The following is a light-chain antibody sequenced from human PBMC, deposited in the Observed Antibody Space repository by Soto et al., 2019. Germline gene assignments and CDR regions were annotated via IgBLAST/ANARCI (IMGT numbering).Light chain of an antibody. CDR1: QSVSSNY. V-gene: IGKV3-20*01. CDR3: QQYGSSPIT. CDR2: GAS. Sequence: EIVLTQSPGTLYLSPGERATLSCRASQSVSSNYLAWYQQKPGQAPRLLIYGASNRATGIPDRFTGSGSGTDFTLTSSRLEPEDFAVYYCQQYGSSPITFGQGTRLEIK. J-gene: IGKJ5*01.